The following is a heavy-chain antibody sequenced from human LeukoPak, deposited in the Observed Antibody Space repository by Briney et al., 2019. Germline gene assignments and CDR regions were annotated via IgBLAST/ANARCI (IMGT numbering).Heavy chain of an antibody. Sequence: SETLSLTCTVSGGSISSYSWSWIRQPPGRGLEWIGYLYYSGSTNYNPSLKSRVTMSVDTSKNQFSLKLTSVTAADTAIYYCGKTDIYFNPIDYWGPGSLVTVSS. CDR1: GGSISSYS. J-gene: IGHJ4*02. CDR3: GKTDIYFNPIDY. D-gene: IGHD3-9*01. V-gene: IGHV4-59*12. CDR2: LYYSGST.